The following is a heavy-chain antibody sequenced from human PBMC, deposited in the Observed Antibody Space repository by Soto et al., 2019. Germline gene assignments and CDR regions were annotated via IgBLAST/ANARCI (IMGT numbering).Heavy chain of an antibody. Sequence: EVQLVESGGGLVQPGGSLRLSCEVSAFTFSDHFIDWVRQAPGKGLEWVGRSRDKAHSYTTEYAVYVKGRFTISRDDSRSSQYLQMNSLKTEDTAVYYCARNLAYGGGYTFDYWGQGTLVTVSS. V-gene: IGHV3-72*01. J-gene: IGHJ4*02. CDR3: ARNLAYGGGYTFDY. CDR2: SRDKAHSYTT. CDR1: AFTFSDHF. D-gene: IGHD2-21*01.